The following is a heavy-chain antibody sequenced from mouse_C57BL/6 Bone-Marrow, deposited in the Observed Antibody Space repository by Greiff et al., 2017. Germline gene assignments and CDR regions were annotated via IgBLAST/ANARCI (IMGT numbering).Heavy chain of an antibody. J-gene: IGHJ1*03. CDR2: IHPNSGST. V-gene: IGHV1-64*01. Sequence: VNVVESGAELVKPGASVQLSCKASGYTFTSYWMHWVKQRPGQGLEWIGMIHPNSGSTNYNEKFKSKATLTVDKSSSTAYMQLSSLTSEDSAVYYCARGAYWYFDVWGTGTTVTVSS. CDR3: ARGAYWYFDV. CDR1: GYTFTSYW.